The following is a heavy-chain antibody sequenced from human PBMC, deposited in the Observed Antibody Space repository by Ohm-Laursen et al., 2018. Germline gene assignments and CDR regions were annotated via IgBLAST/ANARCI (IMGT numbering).Heavy chain of an antibody. D-gene: IGHD3-10*01. Sequence: GSLRLSCAASGFTFSNAWMTWVRQAPGKGLEWVGRIKSKTDGGTTDYAAPVKGRFTLLRDDSKNTLYLQMNSLKTEDTAVYYRTTDKLKWFGEFHYWGQGTLVTVSS. CDR3: TTDKLKWFGEFHY. CDR1: GFTFSNAW. CDR2: IKSKTDGGTT. J-gene: IGHJ4*02. V-gene: IGHV3-15*01.